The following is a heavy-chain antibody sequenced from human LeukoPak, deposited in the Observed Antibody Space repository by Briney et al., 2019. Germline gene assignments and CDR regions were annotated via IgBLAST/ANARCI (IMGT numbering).Heavy chain of an antibody. CDR3: ASRGYLNY. Sequence: GGSLRLSCAASGFTLNSYWMSWVRQAPGKGLVWVSHMSSDGTITSYADSVKGRFTISRDNAKNTLFLQMNSLRAEDTGVYYCASRGYLNYWGQGTLVTVSS. V-gene: IGHV3-74*01. CDR2: MSSDGTIT. J-gene: IGHJ4*02. CDR1: GFTLNSYW.